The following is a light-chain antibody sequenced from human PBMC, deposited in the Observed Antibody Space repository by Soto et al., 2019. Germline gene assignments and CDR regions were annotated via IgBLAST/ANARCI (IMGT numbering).Light chain of an antibody. J-gene: IGLJ2*01. Sequence: QSVLTQPASVSGSPGQSITISCAGTMRDIGAYNLVSRYQQHPGKAPQLIIYEVRNRPSGISFRFSGSKSGNTASLTISGLQAEDEADYYCSSFTSKSTLIFGGGTKLTVL. CDR3: SSFTSKSTLI. CDR2: EVR. CDR1: MRDIGAYNL. V-gene: IGLV2-14*03.